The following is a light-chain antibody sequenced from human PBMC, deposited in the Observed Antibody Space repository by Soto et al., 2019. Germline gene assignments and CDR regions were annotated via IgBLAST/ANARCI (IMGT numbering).Light chain of an antibody. CDR1: SSDVGAYNY. CDR3: NSYTSSSTRV. Sequence: QPVLTQPASVSGSPGQSITISCTGTSSDVGAYNYVSWYQQYPGKVPKLIIYEVSNRPSGVSNRFSGSKSGNTASLTISGLQAEDEGDYYCNSYTSSSTRVFGTGTKVTVL. CDR2: EVS. V-gene: IGLV2-14*01. J-gene: IGLJ1*01.